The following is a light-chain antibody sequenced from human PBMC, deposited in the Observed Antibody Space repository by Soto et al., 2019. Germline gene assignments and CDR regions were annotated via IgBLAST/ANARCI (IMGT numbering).Light chain of an antibody. V-gene: IGLV3-27*01. CDR1: VLAKKY. CDR3: SPAADNNLRV. CDR2: QDR. J-gene: IGLJ2*01. Sequence: SYELTQPSSVSVFPRQTARLTCSGAVLAKKYARWFQQKPGQAPVLVLYQDRERPSGITEQFSGSSSGTTVTFTISGAQVEDESDYYCSPAADNNLRVFGGGTKLTVL.